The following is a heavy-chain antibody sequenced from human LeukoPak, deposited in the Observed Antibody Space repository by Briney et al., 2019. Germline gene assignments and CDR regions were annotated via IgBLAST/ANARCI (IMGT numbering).Heavy chain of an antibody. CDR3: AKDPRYYDFWSGPANWFDP. J-gene: IGHJ5*02. Sequence: SETLSLTCTVSGGSISSGSYYWSWIRQPAGKGLEWIGRIYTSGSTNYNPSLKSRVTISVDTSKNQFSLKLSSVTAADTAVYYCAKDPRYYDFWSGPANWFDPWGQGTLVTVSS. CDR1: GGSISSGSYY. CDR2: IYTSGST. D-gene: IGHD3-3*01. V-gene: IGHV4-61*02.